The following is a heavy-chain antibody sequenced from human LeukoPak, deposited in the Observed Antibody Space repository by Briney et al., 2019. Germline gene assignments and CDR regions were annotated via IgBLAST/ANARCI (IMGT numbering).Heavy chain of an antibody. V-gene: IGHV3-53*01. Sequence: GGSLRLSCAASGFTFSSNYMSWVRQAPGKGLEWVSVIYSGGSTYYADSVKGRFTISRDNSKNTLYLQMNSLRAEDTAVYYCARDRTAGGIDYWGQGTLVTVSS. D-gene: IGHD2-8*02. CDR1: GFTFSSNY. CDR2: IYSGGST. CDR3: ARDRTAGGIDY. J-gene: IGHJ4*02.